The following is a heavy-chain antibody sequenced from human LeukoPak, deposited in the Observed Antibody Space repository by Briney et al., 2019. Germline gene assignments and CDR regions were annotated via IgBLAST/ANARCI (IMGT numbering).Heavy chain of an antibody. CDR1: GGTFSSYA. CDR2: IIPILGIA. CDR3: ARIETNHYHDSSGYDDY. J-gene: IGHJ4*02. Sequence: SVKVSCKASGGTFSSYAISWVRQAPGQGLEWMGRIIPILGIANYAQEFQGRVTITADKSTSTAYMELSSLRSEDTAVYYCARIETNHYHDSSGYDDYWGQGTLVTVSS. D-gene: IGHD3-22*01. V-gene: IGHV1-69*04.